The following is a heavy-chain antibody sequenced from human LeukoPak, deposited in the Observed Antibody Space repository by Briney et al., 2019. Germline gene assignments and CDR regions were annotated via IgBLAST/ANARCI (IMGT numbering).Heavy chain of an antibody. D-gene: IGHD2-15*01. CDR2: ISKDGSNE. V-gene: IGHV3-30*18. CDR1: GFTFSSYG. Sequence: GGSLRLSCAASGFTFSSYGMHWVRQAPGKGLEWVAVISKDGSNEYYGDSVKGRFTISRDNFKNTVYLQMNSLRAEDTAVYYCAKISVVAAATGRNHGMDVWGQGTTVIVSS. CDR3: AKISVVAAATGRNHGMDV. J-gene: IGHJ6*02.